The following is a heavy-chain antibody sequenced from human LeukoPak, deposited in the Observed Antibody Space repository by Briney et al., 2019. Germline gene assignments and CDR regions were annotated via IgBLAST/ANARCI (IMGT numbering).Heavy chain of an antibody. Sequence: PGGSLRLSCAASGFTVSSNYMSWVRQAPGKGPEWVSIIYSGGTTYYADSVKGRFTISRDNSKNTLYLQMNSLRAEDTAVYYCARNTYYYHSGSFPFDFWGQGTLVTVSS. CDR2: IYSGGTT. J-gene: IGHJ4*02. CDR1: GFTVSSNY. CDR3: ARNTYYYHSGSFPFDF. D-gene: IGHD3-10*01. V-gene: IGHV3-53*01.